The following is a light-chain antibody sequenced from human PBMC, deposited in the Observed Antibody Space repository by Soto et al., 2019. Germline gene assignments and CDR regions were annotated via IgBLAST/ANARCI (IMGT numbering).Light chain of an antibody. CDR2: AAS. V-gene: IGKV1-27*01. Sequence: DIQMTQSPSSLSASVGDRVTITCRASQGISNYLAWYQQKPGKVPKLLIYAASTLQSWVPSRFRGSGSGPDFTLTISSLQPEDVATYYCQKYNSDPRTFGQGTQVEIK. CDR1: QGISNY. CDR3: QKYNSDPRT. J-gene: IGKJ1*01.